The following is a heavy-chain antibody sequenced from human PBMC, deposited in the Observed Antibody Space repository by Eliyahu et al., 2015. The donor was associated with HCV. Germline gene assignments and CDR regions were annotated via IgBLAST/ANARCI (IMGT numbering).Heavy chain of an antibody. J-gene: IGHJ3*02. D-gene: IGHD5-12*01. V-gene: IGHV4-39*01. CDR1: GDSIRSSSYY. CDR3: VSGYTGVFXRRAFDI. CDR2: MYYSGNT. Sequence: QVQLQESGPGLVKPSGTLSLSCTVSGDSIRSSSYYWAWIRQPPGKGLEWIGSMYYSGNTYYNPXLKGRVGIXIDTSRDQFSLRLTPVTAADTALYFCVSGYTGVFXRRAFDIWGQGTMISVSS.